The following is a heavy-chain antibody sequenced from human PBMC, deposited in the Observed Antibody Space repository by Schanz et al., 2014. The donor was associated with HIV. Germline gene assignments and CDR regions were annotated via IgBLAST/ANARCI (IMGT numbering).Heavy chain of an antibody. D-gene: IGHD3-10*01. CDR2: VGYGGDNT. CDR1: GFTFSSYA. Sequence: EDQLVDSGGGLVQPGGSRRLSCAVSGFTFSSYAMSWVRLAPGKGLEWVSTVGYGGDNTYYADSVEGRFTISRDNYKNTVDLQMNNLRVEDTAVYYCARDPGRDEGIDYWGQGTLVTVSS. V-gene: IGHV3-23*04. CDR3: ARDPGRDEGIDY. J-gene: IGHJ4*02.